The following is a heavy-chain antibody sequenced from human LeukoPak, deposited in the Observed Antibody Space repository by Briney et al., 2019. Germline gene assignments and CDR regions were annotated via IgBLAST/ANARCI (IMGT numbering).Heavy chain of an antibody. CDR1: GFTFSSYG. CDR3: ARATRDGYDY. V-gene: IGHV3-48*04. CDR2: ISSSSDAI. D-gene: IGHD5-24*01. J-gene: IGHJ4*02. Sequence: GGSLRLSCAASGFTFSSYGMNWVRQAPGKGPEWVSYISSSSDAIYYADSVKGRFTMSRDNAKSSLHLQMSSLRAEDTAMYYCARATRDGYDYWGQGTLVTVSS.